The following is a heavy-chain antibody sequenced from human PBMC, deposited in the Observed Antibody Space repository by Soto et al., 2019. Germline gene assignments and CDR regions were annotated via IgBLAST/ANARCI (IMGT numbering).Heavy chain of an antibody. CDR1: GGSISSSSYY. V-gene: IGHV4-39*07. Sequence: SETLSLTCTVSGGSISSSSYYWGWIRQPPGKGLEWIGNIYYSGSTYYNPSLKSRVTISVDTSKNQFSLKLSSVTAADTAVYYCARLNGDSYYFDYWGQGTLVTVSS. D-gene: IGHD4-17*01. J-gene: IGHJ4*02. CDR2: IYYSGST. CDR3: ARLNGDSYYFDY.